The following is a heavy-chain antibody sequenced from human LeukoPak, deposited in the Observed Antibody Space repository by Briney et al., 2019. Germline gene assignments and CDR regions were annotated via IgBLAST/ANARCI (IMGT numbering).Heavy chain of an antibody. CDR3: ARSLAAADDY. V-gene: IGHV3-23*01. J-gene: IGHJ4*02. CDR2: ISGSGGST. D-gene: IGHD6-13*01. CDR1: GFTFNSYA. Sequence: GGSLRLSCAASGFTFNSYAMSWVRQAPGKGLEWVSSISGSGGSTYYADSVKGRFTISRDNSKNTLYLQMNSLRAEDTAVYYCARSLAAADDYWGQGTLVTVSS.